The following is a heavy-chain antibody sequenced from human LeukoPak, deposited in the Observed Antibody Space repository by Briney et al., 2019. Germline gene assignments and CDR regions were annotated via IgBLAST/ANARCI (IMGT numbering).Heavy chain of an antibody. V-gene: IGHV4-59*08. J-gene: IGHJ5*02. CDR2: VYYSGST. D-gene: IGHD3-3*01. CDR3: ARIERITIFGAAKHNWIDP. Sequence: SETLSLTCSVSGDPISGYSDYTNYKWTWIRQPPGKGLEWIGYVYYSGSTNYNPSLKSRVTISVDTSRNQFSLKLTSVTAAETALYYCARIERITIFGAAKHNWIDPWGQGTLVTVSS. CDR1: GDPISGYSDYTNYK.